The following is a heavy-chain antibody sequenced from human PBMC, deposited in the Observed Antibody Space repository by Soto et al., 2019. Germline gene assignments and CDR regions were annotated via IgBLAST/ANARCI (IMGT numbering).Heavy chain of an antibody. D-gene: IGHD3-22*01. J-gene: IGHJ4*02. Sequence: EVQLVESGGGLVQPGGSLRLSWAASGFTFSTYWMHWVRRARGKGPMWVARIKSTGSGSYYADSVNGRRTISRDNAKNALYLEMDSLRAEDTAVYFCVRGDGDYYDGNGYLGRHWGQGTLVTVSS. CDR3: VRGDGDYYDGNGYLGRH. CDR2: IKSTGSGS. V-gene: IGHV3-74*01. CDR1: GFTFSTYW.